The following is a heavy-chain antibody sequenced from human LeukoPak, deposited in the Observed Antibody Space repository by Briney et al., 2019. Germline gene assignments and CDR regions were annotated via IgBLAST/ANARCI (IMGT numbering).Heavy chain of an antibody. CDR1: GASISSYY. Sequence: SETLSLTCTVSGASISSYYWSWIRQPAGKGLEWIGRIYSSRSIYNPSLKSRVTISVDTSKNQFSLKLNSVTAADTAVYYCARTSITMMGYYFDYWGQGTLVTVSS. CDR3: ARTSITMMGYYFDY. J-gene: IGHJ4*02. CDR2: IYSSRS. D-gene: IGHD3-22*01. V-gene: IGHV4-4*07.